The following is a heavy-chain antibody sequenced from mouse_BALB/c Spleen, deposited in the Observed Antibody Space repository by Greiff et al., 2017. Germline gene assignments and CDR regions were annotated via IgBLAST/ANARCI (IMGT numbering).Heavy chain of an antibody. CDR1: EYEFPSHD. CDR2: INSDGGST. Sequence: EVQGVESGGGLVQPGESLKLSCESNEYEFPSHDMSWVRKTPEKRLELVAAINSDGGSTYYPDTMERRFIISRDNPKNTLFLQMTSLRSEDTAMYYCARWGNYAMDYWGQGTSVTVSS. V-gene: IGHV5-2*01. J-gene: IGHJ4*01. CDR3: ARWGNYAMDY.